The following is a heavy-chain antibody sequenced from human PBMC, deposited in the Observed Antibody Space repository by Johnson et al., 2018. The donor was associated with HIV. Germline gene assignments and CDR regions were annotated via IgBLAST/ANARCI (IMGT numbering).Heavy chain of an antibody. CDR2: IRSDGVNK. Sequence: QVQLVESGGGVVQPGGSLRLSCAASGFTFRIYDMQWVRQAPGKGLEWLAYIRSDGVNKQYTDSVKGRFTISRDNSKNTVYLQMNSLRDEDTSLYYCTVWRWGWSGQEPFDVWGPVKMVTVSS. CDR3: TVWRWGWSGQEPFDV. J-gene: IGHJ3*01. D-gene: IGHD3-3*01. CDR1: GFTFRIYD. V-gene: IGHV3-30*02.